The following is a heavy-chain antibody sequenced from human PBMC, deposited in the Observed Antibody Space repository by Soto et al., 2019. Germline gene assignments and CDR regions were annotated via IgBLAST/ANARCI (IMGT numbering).Heavy chain of an antibody. J-gene: IGHJ6*02. CDR1: GFTFSSYA. CDR2: ISYDGSNK. Sequence: QVQLVESGGGVVQPGRSLRLSCAASGFTFSSYAMHWVRQAPGKGLEWVAVISYDGSNKYYADSVKGRFTISRDNSKNTLYLQKNSLRAEDTAVYYCAREMLTGDVFHYYGMDVWGQGTTVTVSS. V-gene: IGHV3-30-3*01. D-gene: IGHD7-27*01. CDR3: AREMLTGDVFHYYGMDV.